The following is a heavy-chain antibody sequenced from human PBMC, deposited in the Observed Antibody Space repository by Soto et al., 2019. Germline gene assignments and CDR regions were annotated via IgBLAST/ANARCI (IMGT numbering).Heavy chain of an antibody. D-gene: IGHD3-3*01. CDR2: IDTSGHST. CDR1: GFVFTNFW. Sequence: GGSLRLSCEASGFVFTNFWMHWVRHVPGKGLVWVARIDTSGHSTNYAESVKGRFTISRDNAKNSLYLQMNSLRAEDTAVYYCASRYDFWSGSPVDYWGQGTLVTVSS. J-gene: IGHJ4*02. V-gene: IGHV3-74*01. CDR3: ASRYDFWSGSPVDY.